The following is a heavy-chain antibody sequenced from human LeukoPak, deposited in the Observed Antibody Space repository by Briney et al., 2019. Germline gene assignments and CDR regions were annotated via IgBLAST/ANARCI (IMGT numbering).Heavy chain of an antibody. CDR1: GFSFGSYS. D-gene: IGHD4/OR15-4a*01. CDR3: ARRAGAYSHPYDY. Sequence: PGGSLRLSCTASGFSFGSYSMSWVRQPPGKGLEWISAINDDVTYYRDSVKGRFTISRDNSKNTLYLQMNSLRAEDTAVYYCARRAGAYSHPYDYWGQGTLVTVSS. CDR2: INDDVT. J-gene: IGHJ4*02. V-gene: IGHV3-53*01.